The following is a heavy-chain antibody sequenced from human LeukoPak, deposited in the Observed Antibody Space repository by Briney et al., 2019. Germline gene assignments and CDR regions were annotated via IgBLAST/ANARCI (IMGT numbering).Heavy chain of an antibody. Sequence: ASVRVSCKASQYPFSGYYVHWVRQAPGQGLEWMGWSNPNTGATNYAQKFEGRVTMTRDTSISTAYMELSGLRSDATAVYYCARAADVRGPSRHFDYWGQGTLVTVSS. CDR2: SNPNTGAT. J-gene: IGHJ4*02. CDR3: ARAADVRGPSRHFDY. V-gene: IGHV1-2*02. CDR1: QYPFSGYY. D-gene: IGHD2-15*01.